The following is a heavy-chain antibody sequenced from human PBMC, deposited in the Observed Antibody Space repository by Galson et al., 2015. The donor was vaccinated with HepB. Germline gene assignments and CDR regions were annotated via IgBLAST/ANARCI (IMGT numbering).Heavy chain of an antibody. J-gene: IGHJ1*01. CDR1: GFNVGSSY. CDR2: IYAGGLT. V-gene: IGHV3-53*01. CDR3: TRGDHSGYCTTTPCYQ. D-gene: IGHD2-2*01. Sequence: SLRLSCAASGFNVGSSYMSWVRQAPGKGLEWVPVIYAGGLTYYADSVQGRFTISRDNSKNTLYLQMNTLRAEDTAVYYCTRGDHSGYCTTTPCYQWGQGTLVAVSS.